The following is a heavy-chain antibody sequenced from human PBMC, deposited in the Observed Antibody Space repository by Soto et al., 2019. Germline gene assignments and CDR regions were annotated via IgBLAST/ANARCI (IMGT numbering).Heavy chain of an antibody. V-gene: IGHV4-4*02. D-gene: IGHD3-9*01. CDR3: AGLKTFDILNKSDY. CDR1: GASIGTSNW. J-gene: IGHJ4*02. Sequence: QVQLQESGPGLVKPSGTLSLTCAVSGASIGTSNWWSWVRQSPGKGLEWIGEIHDSGSTKYNPSPKIRITTSRDKSKNQFSLNVRSVPAADTAVYYCAGLKTFDILNKSDYWGQGSLVTVSS. CDR2: IHDSGST.